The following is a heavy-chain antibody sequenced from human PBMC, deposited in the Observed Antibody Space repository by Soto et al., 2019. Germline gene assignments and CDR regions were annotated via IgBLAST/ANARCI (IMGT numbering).Heavy chain of an antibody. Sequence: HPGGSLRLSCAASGFTFSSYGMHWVRQAPGKGLEWVAVISYDGSNKYYADSVKGRFTISRDNSKNTLYLQMNSLRTEDTAVYYCAKLPITAAGQFDYWGQGTLVTVSS. D-gene: IGHD6-13*01. CDR1: GFTFSSYG. CDR3: AKLPITAAGQFDY. CDR2: ISYDGSNK. V-gene: IGHV3-30*18. J-gene: IGHJ4*02.